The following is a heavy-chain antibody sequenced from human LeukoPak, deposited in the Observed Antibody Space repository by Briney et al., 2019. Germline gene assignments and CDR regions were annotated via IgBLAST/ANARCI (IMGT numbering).Heavy chain of an antibody. V-gene: IGHV3-30*02. J-gene: IGHJ6*03. D-gene: IGHD3-10*01. CDR1: GFTFNNYG. CDR2: IRYNGNNQ. CDR3: AKDSAFYYIDV. Sequence: GGSLRLSCAASGFTFNNYGMHWVRQAPGKGLEWVAFIRYNGNNQYYADSVKGRFTISRDISKNTLYLQMNSLKGDDTAVYYCAKDSAFYYIDVWGKGTTVIISS.